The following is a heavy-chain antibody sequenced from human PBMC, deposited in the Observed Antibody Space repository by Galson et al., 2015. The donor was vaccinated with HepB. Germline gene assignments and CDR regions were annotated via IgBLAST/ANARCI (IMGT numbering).Heavy chain of an antibody. CDR2: IKSKIDGGTT. CDR3: STDVTLPSGSYGN. D-gene: IGHD1-26*01. Sequence: SLRLSCAASGFTFSHAWMSWVRQAPGKGLEWVGRIKSKIDGGTTDYAAPVKGRFTISRDDSKNTLYLQMDSLKTEDTAVYFWSTDVTLPSGSYGNWGQGTLVTVSS. CDR1: GFTFSHAW. J-gene: IGHJ4*02. V-gene: IGHV3-15*01.